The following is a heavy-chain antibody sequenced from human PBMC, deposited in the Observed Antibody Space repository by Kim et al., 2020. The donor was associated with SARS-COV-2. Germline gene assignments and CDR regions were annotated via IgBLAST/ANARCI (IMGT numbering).Heavy chain of an antibody. CDR3: ASNLRIV. Sequence: HSGSTNYNPSLKSRVTRSVDTSKNQFSLKLSSVTAADTAVYYCASNLRIVGGQGTLVTVSS. D-gene: IGHD3-10*01. CDR2: HSGST. J-gene: IGHJ4*02. V-gene: IGHV4-34*01.